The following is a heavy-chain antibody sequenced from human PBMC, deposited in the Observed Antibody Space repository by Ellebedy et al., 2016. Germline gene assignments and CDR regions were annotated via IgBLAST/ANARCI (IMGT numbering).Heavy chain of an antibody. CDR3: ATMGAAGLDY. J-gene: IGHJ4*02. V-gene: IGHV3-48*04. CDR2: ISSTGATI. CDR1: GFTFSSSP. Sequence: GGSLRLSCAASGFTFSSSPMNWVRQAPGRGLEWVSYISSTGATIFYADSVRGRFTISRDSAKNSLYLQMNSLRTEDTAVYYCATMGAAGLDYWGQGTLVTVSS. D-gene: IGHD6-13*01.